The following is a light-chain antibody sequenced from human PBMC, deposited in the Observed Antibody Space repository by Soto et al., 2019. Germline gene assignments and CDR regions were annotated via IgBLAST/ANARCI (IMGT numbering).Light chain of an antibody. CDR3: QQYGSSPLT. Sequence: EIVLPQSPGTLSLSAGEGGTLSCRASQSVSSRYLAWYKPTHGQAPRLIIYGASSRATGIPDRFSGSGSGTDFTLTISSLEPEELAVYYCQQYGSSPLTFGGGTKVDIK. CDR2: GAS. V-gene: IGKV3-20*01. J-gene: IGKJ4*01. CDR1: QSVSSRY.